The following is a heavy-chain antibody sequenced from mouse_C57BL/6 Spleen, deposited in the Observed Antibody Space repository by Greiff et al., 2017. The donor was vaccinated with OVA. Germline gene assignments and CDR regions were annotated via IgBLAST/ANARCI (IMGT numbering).Heavy chain of an antibody. D-gene: IGHD2-5*01. CDR1: GYTFTDYY. V-gene: IGHV1-26*01. J-gene: IGHJ2*01. CDR2: INPNNGGT. CDR3: AKWSDYSKRGNGY. Sequence: EVKLQQSGPELVKPGASVKISCKASGYTFTDYYMNWVKQSHGKSLEWIGDINPNNGGTSYTQKFKGKATLTVDKSSSTAYMELRSLTSGDSAVYYCAKWSDYSKRGNGYWGQGTTLTVSS.